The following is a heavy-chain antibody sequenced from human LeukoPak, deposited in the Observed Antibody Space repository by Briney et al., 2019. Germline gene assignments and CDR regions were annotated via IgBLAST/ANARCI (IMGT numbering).Heavy chain of an antibody. V-gene: IGHV1-69*05. CDR2: INPLFATA. D-gene: IGHD1-14*01. CDR3: ARAWGAGKYYYYMDV. J-gene: IGHJ6*03. CDR1: GGPFRSSP. Sequence: GSSVKVSCKASGGPFRSSPISWVRQAPGQGLEWMGGINPLFATANYTQKFQGRVTITTDESTNTAYMELSSLRSEDTAVYYCARAWGAGKYYYYMDVWGKGTTVTVSS.